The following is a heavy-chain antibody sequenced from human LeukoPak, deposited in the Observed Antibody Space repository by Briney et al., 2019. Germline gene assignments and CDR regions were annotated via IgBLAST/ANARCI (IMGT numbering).Heavy chain of an antibody. D-gene: IGHD5-18*01. CDR3: ARIAGWIQLWLRGAYFDY. J-gene: IGHJ4*02. Sequence: SETLSLTCAVYGGSFSGYYWSWIRQPPGKGLEWIGEINHSGSTNYNPSLKSRVTISVDTSKNQFSLKLSSVTAADTAVYYCARIAGWIQLWLRGAYFDYWAREPWSPSPQ. CDR2: INHSGST. V-gene: IGHV4-34*01. CDR1: GGSFSGYY.